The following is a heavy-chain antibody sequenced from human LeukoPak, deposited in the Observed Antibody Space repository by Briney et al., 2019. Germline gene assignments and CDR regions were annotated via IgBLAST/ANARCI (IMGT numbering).Heavy chain of an antibody. CDR1: GGSISSSSYC. CDR3: ASQDIVATNFDY. J-gene: IGHJ4*02. D-gene: IGHD5-12*01. V-gene: IGHV4-39*01. Sequence: PSETLSLTCTVSGGSISSSSYCWGWIRQPPGTGLEWIGSIYYSGSTYYNPSLKSRVTISVDTSKNQFSLKLSSVTAADTAVYYCASQDIVATNFDYWGQGTLVTVSS. CDR2: IYYSGST.